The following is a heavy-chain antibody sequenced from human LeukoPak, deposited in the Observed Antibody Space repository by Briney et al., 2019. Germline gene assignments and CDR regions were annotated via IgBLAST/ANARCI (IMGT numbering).Heavy chain of an antibody. Sequence: SETLSLTCTVSGYSISSGYYWGWIRQPPGKGLEWIGSIYHSGSTYYNPSLKSRVTISVDTSKNQFSLKLSSVTAADTAVYYCARVKRDTAMDNWGQGTLVTVSS. D-gene: IGHD5-18*01. CDR3: ARVKRDTAMDN. CDR2: IYHSGST. V-gene: IGHV4-38-2*02. J-gene: IGHJ4*02. CDR1: GYSISSGYY.